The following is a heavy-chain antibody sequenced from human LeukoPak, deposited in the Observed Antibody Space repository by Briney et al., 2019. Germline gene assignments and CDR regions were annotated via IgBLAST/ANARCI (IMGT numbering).Heavy chain of an antibody. Sequence: PGRSLRLSCAASGFTFDDYAMHWVRQAPGKGLEWVSGINWNGGSRGYADSVKGRFTISRDNAKNSLYLQMNSLRAEDTALYYCARSRHSYDSSGFPHYWGQGTLVTVSS. D-gene: IGHD3-22*01. CDR3: ARSRHSYDSSGFPHY. CDR1: GFTFDDYA. J-gene: IGHJ4*02. V-gene: IGHV3-20*04. CDR2: INWNGGSR.